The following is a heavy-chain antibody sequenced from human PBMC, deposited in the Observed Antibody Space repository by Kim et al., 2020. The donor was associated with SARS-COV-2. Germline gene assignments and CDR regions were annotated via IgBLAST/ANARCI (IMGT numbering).Heavy chain of an antibody. CDR2: ISWNSVSI. J-gene: IGHJ4*02. V-gene: IGHV3-9*01. CDR1: GFTFDDYA. CDR3: AKDGRDGYLRGLFDY. D-gene: IGHD5-12*01. Sequence: GGSLRLSCAASGFTFDDYAMHWVRQAPGKGLEWVSGISWNSVSIGYADSVKGQGRFTISRDNAKNSLYLQMNSLRVEDTALYYCAKDGRDGYLRGLFDYWGQGTLVTVSS.